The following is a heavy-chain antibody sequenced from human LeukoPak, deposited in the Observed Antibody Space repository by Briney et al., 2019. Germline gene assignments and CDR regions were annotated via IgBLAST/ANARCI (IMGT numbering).Heavy chain of an antibody. Sequence: PSETLSLTCTVSGGSISSYYWSWIRQPPGKGLEWIGYIYYSGSTNYNPSLRSRVTISVDTSKNQFSLKLSSVTAADTAVYYCARRGGIAAAGASYYYYYMDVWGKGTTVTVSS. V-gene: IGHV4-59*01. CDR2: IYYSGST. CDR3: ARRGGIAAAGASYYYYYMDV. CDR1: GGSISSYY. D-gene: IGHD6-13*01. J-gene: IGHJ6*03.